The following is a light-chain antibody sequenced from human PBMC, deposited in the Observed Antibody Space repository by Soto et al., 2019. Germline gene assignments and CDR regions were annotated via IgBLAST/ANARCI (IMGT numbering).Light chain of an antibody. CDR2: EGS. V-gene: IGLV2-23*01. J-gene: IGLJ3*02. CDR1: SSDVGSYDL. CDR3: CSYAGSSNGV. Sequence: QSALTQPASVSGSPGQSITISCTGTSSDVGSYDLVSWFQHHPGKAPKLMIYEGSKRPSGVSNRFSASKSGNTASLTISGLQAEDEADYYCCSYAGSSNGVFGGGTKLTVL.